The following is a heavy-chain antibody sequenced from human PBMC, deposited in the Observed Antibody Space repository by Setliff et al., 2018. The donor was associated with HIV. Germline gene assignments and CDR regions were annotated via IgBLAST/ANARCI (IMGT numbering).Heavy chain of an antibody. CDR3: ARDRPYIVGANPIDAFDI. CDR1: GYPFTSYG. CDR2: IIPAFGTA. J-gene: IGHJ3*02. Sequence: SVKVSCKASGYPFTSYGLCWVRQAPGQGLEWMGGIIPAFGTANYAQKFQGRVTITTDESTSTAYMDLRSLRSDDTAVYYCARDRPYIVGANPIDAFDIWGQGTMVTVSS. V-gene: IGHV1-69*05. D-gene: IGHD1-26*01.